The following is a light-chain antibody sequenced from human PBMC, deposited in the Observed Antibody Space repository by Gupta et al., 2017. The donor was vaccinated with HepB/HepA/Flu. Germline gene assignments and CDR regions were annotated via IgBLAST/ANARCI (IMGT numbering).Light chain of an antibody. CDR1: QSISNN. J-gene: IGKJ4*01. CDR2: GSC. V-gene: IGKV3-15*01. Sequence: EIVITQSPVTLSVSTGERATLSCRASQSISNNLAWYQQQPGQDPHVLIYGSCTRATGIPARFSGRGCGTKFTLTISSLQSEDFAVYFCQQESICPMTFGGGTKVEIK. CDR3: QQESICPMT.